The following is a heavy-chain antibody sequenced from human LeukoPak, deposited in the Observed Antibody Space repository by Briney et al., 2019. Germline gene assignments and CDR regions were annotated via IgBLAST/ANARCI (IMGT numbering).Heavy chain of an antibody. CDR1: GFTFSSYA. CDR3: AREPNPFDS. D-gene: IGHD2-8*01. CDR2: IKQDGSEK. J-gene: IGHJ4*02. V-gene: IGHV3-7*01. Sequence: GRSLRLSCAASGFTFSSYAMHWVRQAPGKGLEWVANIKQDGSEKYYVDSVKGRFTISGDDAKNSLYLQMNSLRAEDTAVYYCAREPNPFDSWGQGTLVTVSS.